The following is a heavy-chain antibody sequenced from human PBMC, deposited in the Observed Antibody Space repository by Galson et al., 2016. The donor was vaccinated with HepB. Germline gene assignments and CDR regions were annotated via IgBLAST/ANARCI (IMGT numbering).Heavy chain of an antibody. D-gene: IGHD6-13*01. V-gene: IGHV3-53*01. J-gene: IGHJ4*02. Sequence: SLRLSCAASGFSVSSNFVSWVRQSPGKELEWVSVIYTGGSTYYADSVKGRFTISRDNSKNMLYLQMNSLRAEDTAVYYCARAIAAAGNFDYWGQGTLVTVSS. CDR3: ARAIAAAGNFDY. CDR2: IYTGGST. CDR1: GFSVSSNF.